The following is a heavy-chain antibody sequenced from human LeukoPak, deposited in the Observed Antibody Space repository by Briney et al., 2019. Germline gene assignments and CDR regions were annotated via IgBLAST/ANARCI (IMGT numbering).Heavy chain of an antibody. CDR2: IYTSATTNYNPSLT. Sequence: SETLSLTCTVSGCSISGYYWSWIRQPAGEGLEWIGRIYTSATTNYNPSLTNYNPSLKSRLTMSVDMSKNQFSLKLSSVTAADTAVYYCARVPSWQREDWFDPWGQGTLVTVPS. J-gene: IGHJ5*02. V-gene: IGHV4-4*07. D-gene: IGHD1-26*01. CDR1: GCSISGYY. CDR3: ARVPSWQREDWFDP.